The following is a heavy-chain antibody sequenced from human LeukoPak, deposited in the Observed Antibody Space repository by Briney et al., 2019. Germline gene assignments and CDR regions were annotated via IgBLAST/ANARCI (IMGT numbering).Heavy chain of an antibody. V-gene: IGHV4-34*01. Sequence: PSETLPLTCAVYGGSFSGYYWSWIRQPPGKGLEWIGEINHSGSTNYNPSLKSRVTISVDTSKNQFSLKLSSVTAADTAVYYCARASYYYDSSGYPLDYWGQGTLVTVSS. D-gene: IGHD3-22*01. CDR1: GGSFSGYY. CDR3: ARASYYYDSSGYPLDY. J-gene: IGHJ4*02. CDR2: INHSGST.